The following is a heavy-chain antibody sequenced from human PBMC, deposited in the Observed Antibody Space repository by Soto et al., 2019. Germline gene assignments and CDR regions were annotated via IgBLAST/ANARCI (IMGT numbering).Heavy chain of an antibody. CDR3: TRDYNWANDY. D-gene: IGHD1-20*01. J-gene: IGHJ4*02. V-gene: IGHV3-72*01. CDR1: GFTFSDHF. Sequence: EVQLVESGGGLVQPGGSLRVSCAASGFTFSDHFMDWVRQAPGKGLEWIGRIRNKGSSYSTEYAASVEGRFTISRDDSSNSQSLQMNSLKIEDTAVYYCTRDYNWANDYWGQGTLVTVSS. CDR2: IRNKGSSYST.